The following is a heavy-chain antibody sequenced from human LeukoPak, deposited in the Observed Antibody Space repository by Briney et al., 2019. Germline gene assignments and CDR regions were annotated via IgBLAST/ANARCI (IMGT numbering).Heavy chain of an antibody. J-gene: IGHJ4*02. CDR1: GASISSYY. CDR3: TSGFDPYTS. V-gene: IGHV4-59*01. Sequence: SETLSLTCTVSGASISSYYWSWIRQPPGKGLEWIGYIYYSGSANYNPSLKSRVTISVDTSKNQFSLKLTSVTAADTAVYYCTSGFDPYTSWGQGTLVTVSS. CDR2: IYYSGSA. D-gene: IGHD3-9*01.